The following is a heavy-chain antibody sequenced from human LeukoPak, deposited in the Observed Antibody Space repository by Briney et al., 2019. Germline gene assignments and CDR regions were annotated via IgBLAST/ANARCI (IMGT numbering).Heavy chain of an antibody. CDR2: INPNSGGT. CDR3: AMTQDVVVVAATREYFQH. D-gene: IGHD2-15*01. Sequence: GASVKVSCKASGYTFTGYYMHWVRQAPGQGLEWMGWINPNSGGTNYAQKFQGRVTMTRDTSISTAYMELSRLRSDDTAVYYCAMTQDVVVVAATREYFQHWGQGTLVTVSS. J-gene: IGHJ1*01. V-gene: IGHV1-2*02. CDR1: GYTFTGYY.